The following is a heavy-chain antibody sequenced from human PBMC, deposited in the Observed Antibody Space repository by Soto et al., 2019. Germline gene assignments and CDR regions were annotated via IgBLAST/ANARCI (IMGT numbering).Heavy chain of an antibody. V-gene: IGHV1-2*04. D-gene: IGHD5-18*01. CDR3: ARGRLLDYYYYSGMDV. CDR2: INPNSGGT. Sequence: ASVKVSCKASGYTFTGYYMHWVRQAPGQGLEWMGWINPNSGGTNYAQKFQGWVTMTRDTSISTAYMELSRLRSDDTAVYYCARGRLLDYYYYSGMDVWGQGTTVTAP. CDR1: GYTFTGYY. J-gene: IGHJ6*02.